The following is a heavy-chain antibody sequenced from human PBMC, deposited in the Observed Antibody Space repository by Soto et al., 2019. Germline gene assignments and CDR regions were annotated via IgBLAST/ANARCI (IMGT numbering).Heavy chain of an antibody. CDR2: ISAYNGNT. CDR3: ARDGITIFGVVITHFDY. Sequence: XXVKVSCKASGYTFTSYDISWVRHAPGQGLEWMGWISAYNGNTNYAQKLQGRVTMTTDTSTSTAYMELRSLRSDDKAVYYCARDGITIFGVVITHFDYWGQGTLVTVSS. J-gene: IGHJ4*02. V-gene: IGHV1-18*01. CDR1: GYTFTSYD. D-gene: IGHD3-3*01.